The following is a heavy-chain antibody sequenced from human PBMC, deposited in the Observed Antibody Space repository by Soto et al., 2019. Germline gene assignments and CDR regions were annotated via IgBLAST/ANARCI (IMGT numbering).Heavy chain of an antibody. J-gene: IGHJ4*02. Sequence: QITLKESGPALVKPTQTLTLTCTFSGFSLSTDGVGVGWIRQPPGKALEWLAIVYWDDDNRHSPSLKSRLTITTDTSKNHVVLTMTNMDPVDTATYYFAHKGYYNRSRGFDYWGQGTLVTVSS. CDR1: GFSLSTDGVG. CDR2: VYWDDDN. V-gene: IGHV2-5*02. D-gene: IGHD2-2*01. CDR3: AHKGYYNRSRGFDY.